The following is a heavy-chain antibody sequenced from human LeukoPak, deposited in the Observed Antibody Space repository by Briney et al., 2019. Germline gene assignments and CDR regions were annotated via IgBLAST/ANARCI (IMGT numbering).Heavy chain of an antibody. J-gene: IGHJ5*02. Sequence: GGSLRLSCAASGFTFSSYWMSWVRQAPGKGLEWVANIKQDGSEKYYVDSVKGRFTISRDNAKNSLYLQMNSLRAEDTAVYYCACGTAAARPFLNWFDPWGQGTLVTVSS. V-gene: IGHV3-7*01. D-gene: IGHD2-2*01. CDR1: GFTFSSYW. CDR3: ACGTAAARPFLNWFDP. CDR2: IKQDGSEK.